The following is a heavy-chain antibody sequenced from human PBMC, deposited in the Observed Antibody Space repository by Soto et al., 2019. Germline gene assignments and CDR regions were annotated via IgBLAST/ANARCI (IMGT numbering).Heavy chain of an antibody. D-gene: IGHD3-10*01. Sequence: QVQLVQSGAEVKKPGASVKVSCKASGYTFTSYGISWVRQAPGQGLEWMGWISAYNGNTNYAQKLQGRVTMTTDTSTSTAYMELRSLRSADPAVYYCARVYRITMVRGELSEYWGQGTLVTVSS. CDR3: ARVYRITMVRGELSEY. CDR1: GYTFTSYG. V-gene: IGHV1-18*01. CDR2: ISAYNGNT. J-gene: IGHJ4*02.